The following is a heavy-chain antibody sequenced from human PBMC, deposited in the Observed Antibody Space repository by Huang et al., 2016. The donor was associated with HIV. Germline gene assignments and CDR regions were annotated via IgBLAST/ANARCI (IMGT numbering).Heavy chain of an antibody. D-gene: IGHD5-12*01. V-gene: IGHV1-18*01. CDR3: ARLWSRDGYNWDY. Sequence: QVQLVQSGAEVKKPGAAVKVSCKASGYIFNHYPISWVRQAPGRGLEWMGGINPYNGNTRYVQKFQGRDTMTTDTSTSTAYMELRSLRSDDTALYYCARLWSRDGYNWDYWGQGTLVTVPS. CDR2: INPYNGNT. CDR1: GYIFNHYP. J-gene: IGHJ4*02.